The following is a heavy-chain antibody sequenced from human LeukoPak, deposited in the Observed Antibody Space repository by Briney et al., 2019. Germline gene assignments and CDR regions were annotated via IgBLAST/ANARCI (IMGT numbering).Heavy chain of an antibody. J-gene: IGHJ5*02. V-gene: IGHV4-34*01. D-gene: IGHD1-7*01. CDR2: INHSGST. Sequence: SETLSLTCAVYGGSFSGYYWSWIRQPPGKGLEWIGEINHSGSTNYNPSLKSRVTISVDTSKNQFSLKLSSVTAADTAVYYCARHLGYNWNYGGWFDPWGQGTLVTVSS. CDR1: GGSFSGYY. CDR3: ARHLGYNWNYGGWFDP.